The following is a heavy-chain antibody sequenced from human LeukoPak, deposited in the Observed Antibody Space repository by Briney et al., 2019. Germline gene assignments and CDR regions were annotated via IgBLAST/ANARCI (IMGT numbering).Heavy chain of an antibody. CDR1: GGSISSSSYY. CDR2: IYYSGST. V-gene: IGHV4-39*01. Sequence: PSEILSLTCTASGGSISSSSYYWGWIRQPPGKGLEWIGSIYYSGSTYYNPSLKSRVTISVDTSKNQFSLKLSSVTAADTAVYYCARYSRGVATTLNYFDYWGQGTLVTVSS. J-gene: IGHJ4*02. D-gene: IGHD5-12*01. CDR3: ARYSRGVATTLNYFDY.